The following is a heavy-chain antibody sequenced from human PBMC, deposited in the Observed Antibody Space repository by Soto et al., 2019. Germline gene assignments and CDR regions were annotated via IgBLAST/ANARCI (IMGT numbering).Heavy chain of an antibody. V-gene: IGHV3-49*03. CDR3: TRDVEYYYDSSGRRLDY. Sequence: GGSLRLSCTASGFTFGDYAMSWFRQAPGKGLEKVGFIRSKAYGGTTEYAASVKGRFTISRDDSKSIAYLQMNSLKTEDTAVYYCTRDVEYYYDSSGRRLDYWGQGTLVTVSS. D-gene: IGHD3-22*01. CDR1: GFTFGDYA. J-gene: IGHJ4*02. CDR2: IRSKAYGGTT.